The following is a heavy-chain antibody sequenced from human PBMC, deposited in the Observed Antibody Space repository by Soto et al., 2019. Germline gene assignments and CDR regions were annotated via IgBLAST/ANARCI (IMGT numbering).Heavy chain of an antibody. D-gene: IGHD3-10*01. J-gene: IGHJ3*02. CDR1: GYTFTGYY. CDR3: ARAQSIRGIRTAYAFDI. V-gene: IGHV1-2*04. Sequence: GESLKISCKASGYTFTGYYMHWVRQAPGQGLEWMGWINPNSGGTNYAQKFQGWVTMTRDTSISTAYMELSRLRSDDTAVYYCARAQSIRGIRTAYAFDIWGQGTMVTVSS. CDR2: INPNSGGT.